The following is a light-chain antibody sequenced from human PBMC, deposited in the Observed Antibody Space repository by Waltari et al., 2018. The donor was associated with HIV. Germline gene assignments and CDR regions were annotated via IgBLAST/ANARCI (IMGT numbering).Light chain of an antibody. J-gene: IGKJ2*01. CDR2: AAS. V-gene: IGKV1-39*01. CDR1: QNIGTY. Sequence: RVTITCRASQNIGTYLNWYQHKSGTPPKLLLFAASSLHSGVPSRFTASGSGTDFIFTITSMHPDDLATYYCQQSYSTPPTFGQGTQLELK. CDR3: QQSYSTPPT.